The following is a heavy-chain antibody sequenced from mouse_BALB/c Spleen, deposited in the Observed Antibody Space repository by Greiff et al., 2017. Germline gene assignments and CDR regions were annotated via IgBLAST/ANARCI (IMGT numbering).Heavy chain of an antibody. CDR2: ISSGGST. V-gene: IGHV5-6-5*01. CDR1: GFTFSSYA. D-gene: IGHD1-1*01. J-gene: IGHJ2*01. CDR3: ARVLLRPYYFDY. Sequence: EVHLVESGGGLVKPGGSLKLSCAASGFTFSSYAMSWVRQTPEKRLEWVASISSGGSTYYPDSVKGRFTISRDNARNILYLQMSSLRSEDTAMYYCARVLLRPYYFDYWGQGTTLTVSS.